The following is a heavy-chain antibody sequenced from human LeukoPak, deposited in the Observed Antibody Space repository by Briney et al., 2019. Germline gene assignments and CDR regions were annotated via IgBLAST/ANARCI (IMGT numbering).Heavy chain of an antibody. CDR3: ARVSDGDGDYYYYGMDV. D-gene: IGHD4-17*01. Sequence: ASVKVSCKASGYTFTSYYMHWVRQAPGQGLEWMGWINPNSGGTNYAQKFQGRVTMTRDTSISTAYMELSRLRSDDTAVYYCARVSDGDGDYYYYGMDVWGQGTTVTVSS. CDR2: INPNSGGT. CDR1: GYTFTSYY. J-gene: IGHJ6*02. V-gene: IGHV1-2*02.